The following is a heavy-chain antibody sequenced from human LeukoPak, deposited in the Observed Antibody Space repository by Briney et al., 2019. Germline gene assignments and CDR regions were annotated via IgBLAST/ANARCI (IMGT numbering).Heavy chain of an antibody. CDR1: GYTFTSYG. CDR3: ARSMTGYYKHYGVDV. V-gene: IGHV1-18*01. Sequence: ASVKVSCKASGYTFTSYGISWVRQAPGQGLEWMGWISAYNGNTNYAQKLQGRVTMTTDTSTSTAYMELRSLRSDDTAVYYCARSMTGYYKHYGVDVWGQGTTVTVSS. CDR2: ISAYNGNT. D-gene: IGHD3-9*01. J-gene: IGHJ6*02.